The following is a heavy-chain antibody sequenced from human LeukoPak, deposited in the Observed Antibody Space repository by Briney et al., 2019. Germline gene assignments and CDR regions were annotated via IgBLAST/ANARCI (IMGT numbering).Heavy chain of an antibody. D-gene: IGHD3-3*01. J-gene: IGHJ4*02. Sequence: PGGSLRLSCAASGFTFSSYSMNWVRQAPGKGLEWVSSISSSSSYIYYADSVKGRFTISRDNAKNSLYLQMNSLRAEDTDVYYCARAKDNTIFGVVIPYWGQGTLVTVSS. CDR3: ARAKDNTIFGVVIPY. CDR1: GFTFSSYS. V-gene: IGHV3-21*01. CDR2: ISSSSSYI.